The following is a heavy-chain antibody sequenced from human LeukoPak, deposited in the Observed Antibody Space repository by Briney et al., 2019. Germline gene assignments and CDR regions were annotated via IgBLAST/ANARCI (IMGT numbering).Heavy chain of an antibody. D-gene: IGHD2-15*01. Sequence: PGGSLRLSCAASGFAFTTYEMNWVRQAPGKGLEWVSYISCTIYYADSVKGLFTISRDNAKNSLYLQMNSLRAEDTAVYYCARTGKLYCRGSSCYSGYFDYWGQGTLVTVSS. CDR2: ISCTI. CDR3: ARTGKLYCRGSSCYSGYFDY. CDR1: GFAFTTYE. V-gene: IGHV3-48*03. J-gene: IGHJ4*02.